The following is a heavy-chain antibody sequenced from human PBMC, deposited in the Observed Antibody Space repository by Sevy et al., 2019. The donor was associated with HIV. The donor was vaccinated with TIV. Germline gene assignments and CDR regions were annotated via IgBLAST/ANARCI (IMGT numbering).Heavy chain of an antibody. CDR2: TSGSGDRT. CDR1: GFTFSKYA. V-gene: IGHV3-23*01. D-gene: IGHD3-22*01. J-gene: IGHJ4*02. Sequence: GGSLRLSCAGSGFTFSKYAMSWVRQAPGKGLEWVSATSGSGDRTYYADSVKGRFTISRDNSKYTLYLQMNSLRVEDTAVYYCAKPPHYYDSSGYYGGIDYWGQGTLVTVSS. CDR3: AKPPHYYDSSGYYGGIDY.